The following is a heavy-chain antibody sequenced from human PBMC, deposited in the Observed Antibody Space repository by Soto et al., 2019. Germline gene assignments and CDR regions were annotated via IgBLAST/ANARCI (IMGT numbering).Heavy chain of an antibody. V-gene: IGHV1-46*03. D-gene: IGHD2-15*01. CDR2: INPSGGST. J-gene: IGHJ6*02. CDR1: GYTFTSYD. Sequence: ASVKVSCKASGYTFTSYDMHWVRQAPGQGLEWMGIINPSGGSTSYAQKFQGRVTMTRDTSTSTVYMELSSLRSEDTAVHYCATEYCSGGSCYSRDYYYYGMDVWG. CDR3: ATEYCSGGSCYSRDYYYYGMDV.